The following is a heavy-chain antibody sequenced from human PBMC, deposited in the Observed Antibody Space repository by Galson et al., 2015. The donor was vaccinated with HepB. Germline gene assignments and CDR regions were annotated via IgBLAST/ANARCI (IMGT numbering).Heavy chain of an antibody. D-gene: IGHD1-26*01. CDR3: AKSQGWAADLDY. J-gene: IGHJ4*02. CDR2: ISAIGDST. V-gene: IGHV3-23*01. CDR1: GFTFSTYA. Sequence: SLRLSCAASGFTFSTYAMSWVRQAPGKGLEWVSHISAIGDSTYYADSVKGRLTISRDNSKNTLYLQMNSLRAEDTAVYYCAKSQGWAADLDYWGQGTLVTVSS.